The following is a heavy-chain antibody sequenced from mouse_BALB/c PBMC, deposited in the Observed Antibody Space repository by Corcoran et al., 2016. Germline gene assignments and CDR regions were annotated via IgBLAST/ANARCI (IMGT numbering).Heavy chain of an antibody. D-gene: IGHD4-1*01. J-gene: IGHJ1*01. Sequence: EVQLQQSGAELVKPGASVKLSCTASGFNIKDTYMHWVKQRPEQGLEWIGRIDPANGNTKYDPKFQGKATITADTSSNTAYLQLSSLTSEDTDVYYCANWDWYFDVWGAGTTVTVSS. CDR1: GFNIKDTY. V-gene: IGHV14-3*02. CDR3: ANWDWYFDV. CDR2: IDPANGNT.